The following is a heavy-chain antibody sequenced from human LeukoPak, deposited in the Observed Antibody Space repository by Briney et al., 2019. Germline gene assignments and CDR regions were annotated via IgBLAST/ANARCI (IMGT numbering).Heavy chain of an antibody. J-gene: IGHJ3*02. CDR2: IGIAGNT. CDR3: AREGSLSSSDAFDI. D-gene: IGHD6-6*01. Sequence: QPGGSLRLSCAASGFTFSNYEMHWVRLVLGKGLEWVPAIGIAGNTFYAGSVKGRFTISRENAKNSFHLQMDSLGAGDTAVYYCAREGSLSSSDAFDIWGQGTMVTVSS. V-gene: IGHV3-13*01. CDR1: GFTFSNYE.